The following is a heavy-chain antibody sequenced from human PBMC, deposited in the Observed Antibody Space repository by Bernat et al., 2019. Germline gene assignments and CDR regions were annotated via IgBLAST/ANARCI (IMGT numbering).Heavy chain of an antibody. CDR3: AREVHWFDP. CDR1: VGTFSSYA. J-gene: IGHJ5*02. V-gene: IGHV1-69*06. Sequence: QVQLVQSGAEVKKPGSSVKVSCKASVGTFSSYAISWVRQAPGQGLEWMGWIIPIFGTANYAQKFQGRVTITADKATSTAYMELSSLRSEDTAVYYCAREVHWFDPWGQGTLVTVSS. CDR2: IIPIFGTA. D-gene: IGHD1-1*01.